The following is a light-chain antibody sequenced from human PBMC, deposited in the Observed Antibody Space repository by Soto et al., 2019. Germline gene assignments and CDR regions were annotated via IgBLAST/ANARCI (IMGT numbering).Light chain of an antibody. V-gene: IGLV4-60*03. CDR1: SGHSSYI. CDR3: ETWDSNTHTV. Sequence: QPVLTQSCSASASLGSSVKLTCTLSSGHSSYIIAWHQQQPGKAPRYLMKLEGSGSYNKGSGVPDRFSGSSSGADRYLTISNLQSEDEADYYCETWDSNTHTVFGGGTKLTVL. J-gene: IGLJ2*01. CDR2: LEGSGSY.